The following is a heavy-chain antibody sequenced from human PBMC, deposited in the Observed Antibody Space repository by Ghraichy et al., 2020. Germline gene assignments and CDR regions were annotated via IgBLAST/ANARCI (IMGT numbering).Heavy chain of an antibody. D-gene: IGHD5-24*01. Sequence: GESLNISCAASGFTFSSYGMHWVRQALGKGLEWVAVIWYDGSNKYYADSVKGRFTISRDNSKNTLYLQMNSLRAEDTAVYYCARDLDGYNTIDYWGQGTLVTVSS. J-gene: IGHJ4*02. V-gene: IGHV3-33*01. CDR2: IWYDGSNK. CDR3: ARDLDGYNTIDY. CDR1: GFTFSSYG.